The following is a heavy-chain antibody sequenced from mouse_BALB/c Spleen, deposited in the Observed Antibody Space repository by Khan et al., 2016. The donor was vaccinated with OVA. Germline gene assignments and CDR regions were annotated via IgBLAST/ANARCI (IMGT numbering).Heavy chain of an antibody. V-gene: IGHV1-76*01. Sequence: QVQLKQSGAELVRPGASVKLSCRTSGYIFTNYWIHWVKQRSGKGLEWIARIYPGTDNTYYNEKLKDKATLTDDRSSSTAYMQLSSLKSEDSAVYCCAREESLNYFVDWGQGTTLTVSS. J-gene: IGHJ2*01. D-gene: IGHD6-2*01. CDR3: AREESLNYFVD. CDR2: IYPGTDNT. CDR1: GYIFTNYW.